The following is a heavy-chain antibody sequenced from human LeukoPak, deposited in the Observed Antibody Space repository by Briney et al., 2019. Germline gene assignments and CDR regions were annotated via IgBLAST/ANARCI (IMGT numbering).Heavy chain of an antibody. CDR2: IIPIFGTA. CDR1: ERTFSSYA. J-gene: IGHJ5*01. CDR3: ARVEVGYFDSVRRFDS. Sequence: GSSVKVSGKASERTFSSYAISWGRQAPGQGLEWMGGIIPIFGTANYAQKFQGRVTITADESTSTAYMELSSLRSEDTAVYYCARVEVGYFDSVRRFDSWGQGTLVTVST. D-gene: IGHD3-9*01. V-gene: IGHV1-69*01.